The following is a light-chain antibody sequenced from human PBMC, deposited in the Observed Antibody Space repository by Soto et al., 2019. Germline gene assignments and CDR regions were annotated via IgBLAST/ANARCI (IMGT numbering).Light chain of an antibody. CDR2: AAS. CDR1: QSISSY. V-gene: IGKV1-5*01. Sequence: DIQMTQSPSSLSASVGGRVTITCRASQSISSYLNWYQQKPGKAPKLLIYAASSLQSGVPSRFSGSGSGTEFTLTISSLQPDDFATYYCQQFNSYSPGAFGQGTKVDTK. CDR3: QQFNSYSPGA. J-gene: IGKJ1*01.